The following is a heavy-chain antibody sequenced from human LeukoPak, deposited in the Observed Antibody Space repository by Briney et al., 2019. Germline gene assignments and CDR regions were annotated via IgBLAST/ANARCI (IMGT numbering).Heavy chain of an antibody. Sequence: GASVKVSCKASGYTFTSYGISWVRQAPGQGLEWMGWISAYNGNTNYAQKLQGRVTMTTDTSTSTAYMELRSLRSDDTAVYYCARHQHSSGWYGNWFDPWGQGTLVTVSS. V-gene: IGHV1-18*01. CDR1: GYTFTSYG. CDR2: ISAYNGNT. CDR3: ARHQHSSGWYGNWFDP. D-gene: IGHD6-19*01. J-gene: IGHJ5*02.